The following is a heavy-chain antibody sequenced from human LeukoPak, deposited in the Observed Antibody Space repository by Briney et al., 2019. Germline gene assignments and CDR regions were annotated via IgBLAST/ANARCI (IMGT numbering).Heavy chain of an antibody. CDR2: IYSGGST. D-gene: IGHD5-18*01. CDR3: ARDEEGVDTAMVRNY. Sequence: GGSLRLSCAASAFTVSSNYMSWVRQAPGKGLEWVSVIYSGGSTYYADSVKGRFTISRDNSKNTLYLQMNSLRAEDTAVYYCARDEEGVDTAMVRNYWGQGTLVTVSS. J-gene: IGHJ4*02. CDR1: AFTVSSNY. V-gene: IGHV3-53*01.